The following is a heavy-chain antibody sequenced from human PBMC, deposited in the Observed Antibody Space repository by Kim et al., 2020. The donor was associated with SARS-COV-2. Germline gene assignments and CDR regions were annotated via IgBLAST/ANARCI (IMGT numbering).Heavy chain of an antibody. Sequence: GGSLRLSCAASGFTFSSYGMSWVRQAPGKGLEWVARIKKDGGMKYYVDSVKGRFTISRDNYKNTLSLLMNSLRAEDTAVYCCERGGRGDNWGQG. CDR3: ERGGRGDN. D-gene: IGHD3-16*01. CDR2: IKKDGGMK. V-gene: IGHV3-7*04. J-gene: IGHJ4*02. CDR1: GFTFSSYG.